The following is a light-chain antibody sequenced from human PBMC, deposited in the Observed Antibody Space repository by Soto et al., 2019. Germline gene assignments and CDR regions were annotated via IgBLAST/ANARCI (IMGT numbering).Light chain of an antibody. CDR2: DAS. J-gene: IGKJ1*01. CDR3: QQYNSYSLT. V-gene: IGKV1-5*01. Sequence: DIRMTQSPSTLSASVGDRVTITCRASQSISSWLAWYQQKPGKAPKFLMYDASTLESGVPSRFSGSGSGTEFTLTISSLQPDDFATYYCQQYNSYSLTFGQGTKVEIK. CDR1: QSISSW.